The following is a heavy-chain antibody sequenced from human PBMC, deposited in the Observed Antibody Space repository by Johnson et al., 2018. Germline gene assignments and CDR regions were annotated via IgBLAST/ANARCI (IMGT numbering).Heavy chain of an antibody. CDR3: ARGVGCGGGSCYPDAFDI. CDR1: GFTSTTYW. V-gene: IGHV3-74*02. Sequence: EVQLVETGGGLVQPGGSLRLSCAASGFTSTTYWMHWVRQAPGKRLVWVSRIDTDGRSTSYADSVKGRFTTSRDNAKNTLYLQMNSLRAEDTAVYHCARGVGCGGGSCYPDAFDIWGQGTMVTVSS. J-gene: IGHJ3*02. CDR2: IDTDGRST. D-gene: IGHD2-15*01.